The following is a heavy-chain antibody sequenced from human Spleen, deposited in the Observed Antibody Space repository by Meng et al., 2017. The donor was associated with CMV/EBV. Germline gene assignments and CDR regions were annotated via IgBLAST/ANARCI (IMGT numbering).Heavy chain of an antibody. CDR2: INHSGNT. CDR3: ARCIIAAAAPDY. V-gene: IGHV4-34*01. CDR1: GGSFSGYY. J-gene: IGHJ4*02. Sequence: SETLSLTCAVYGGSFSGYYWSWIRQPPGKGLEWLGEINHSGNTNYNPSLKSRVTISVDTSKNQFSLKLSSVTAADTAVYYCARCIIAAAAPDYWGQGTLVTVSS. D-gene: IGHD6-13*01.